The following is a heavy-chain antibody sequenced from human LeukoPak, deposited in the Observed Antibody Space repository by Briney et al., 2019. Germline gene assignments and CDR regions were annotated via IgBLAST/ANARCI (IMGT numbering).Heavy chain of an antibody. CDR3: ARGKSGPGHYYYYGMDV. J-gene: IGHJ6*02. CDR2: ISSSSSYI. CDR1: GFTFSSYS. D-gene: IGHD2-8*02. Sequence: GGSLRLSCAASGFTFSSYSMNWVRQPPGKGLEWVSSISSSSSYIYYADSVKGRFPISRDNAKNSLYLQMNSLRAEDTAVYYCARGKSGPGHYYYYGMDVWGQGTTVTVSS. V-gene: IGHV3-21*01.